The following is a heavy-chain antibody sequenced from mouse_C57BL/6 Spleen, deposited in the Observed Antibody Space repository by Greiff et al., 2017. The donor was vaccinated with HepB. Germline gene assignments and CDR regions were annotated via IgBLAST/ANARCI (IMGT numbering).Heavy chain of an antibody. D-gene: IGHD2-2*01. V-gene: IGHV1-52*01. CDR3: ARGGGDDLAY. J-gene: IGHJ3*01. Sequence: QVQLQQPGAELVRPGSSVKLSCKASGYTFTSYWMHWVKQRPIQGLEWIGNIDPSDSETHYNQKFKDKATLTVDKSSSTAYMQLSSLTSEDSAVYYCARGGGDDLAYWGQGTLVTVSA. CDR2: IDPSDSET. CDR1: GYTFTSYW.